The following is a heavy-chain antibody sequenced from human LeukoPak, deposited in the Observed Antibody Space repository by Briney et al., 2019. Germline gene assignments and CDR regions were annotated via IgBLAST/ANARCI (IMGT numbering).Heavy chain of an antibody. Sequence: PGGSLRLSCAASGFTFSSYEMNWVRQAPGKGLEWVSYISSSGSTIYYADSVKGRFTISRDNAKNSLYLQMNSLRADDTAVYYCAKDLRTYGSGIYRLPTVIFDYWGQGTLVTVSS. CDR2: ISSSGSTI. D-gene: IGHD3-10*01. CDR1: GFTFSSYE. CDR3: AKDLRTYGSGIYRLPTVIFDY. J-gene: IGHJ4*02. V-gene: IGHV3-48*03.